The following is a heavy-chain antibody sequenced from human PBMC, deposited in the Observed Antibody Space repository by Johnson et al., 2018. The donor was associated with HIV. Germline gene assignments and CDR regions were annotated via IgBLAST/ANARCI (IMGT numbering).Heavy chain of an antibody. CDR2: LYSGGSP. CDR3: ARETGYSSSWHAFDM. J-gene: IGHJ3*02. V-gene: IGHV3-53*01. D-gene: IGHD6-13*01. Sequence: VQLVESGGGLIQPGGSLRLSCAASGFTVSSNYMSWVRQAPGTGLEWVSVLYSGGSPYYADPVKGRFTITRDNSKNTLYLQMNSLRAEDTAVYYCARETGYSSSWHAFDMWGQGTMVTVSS. CDR1: GFTVSSNY.